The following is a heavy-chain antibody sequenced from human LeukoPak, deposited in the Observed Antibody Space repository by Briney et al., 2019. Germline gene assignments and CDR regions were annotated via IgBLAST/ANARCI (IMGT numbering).Heavy chain of an antibody. Sequence: GASVKVSCKASGYTFTSYAISWVRQAPGQGLEWMGWISAYNGNTKYSQKLQGRVTMTTDTSTTTAYMELRSLRSDDTAVYYCAKDSGSYYWATDYWGQGTLVTVSS. CDR2: ISAYNGNT. D-gene: IGHD1-26*01. CDR3: AKDSGSYYWATDY. J-gene: IGHJ4*02. CDR1: GYTFTSYA. V-gene: IGHV1-18*01.